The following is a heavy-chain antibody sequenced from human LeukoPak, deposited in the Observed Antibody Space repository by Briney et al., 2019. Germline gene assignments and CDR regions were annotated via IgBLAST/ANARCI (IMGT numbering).Heavy chain of an antibody. V-gene: IGHV1-2*02. D-gene: IGHD5-12*01. CDR3: ARVRSGHTAYDGCDY. Sequence: ASVQVSCKASGYTFTGYSVHWVRQAPGQGLEWMGSINPNSGDTNYAQKFQGRVRLTRDTSINTAYMEVNSLRSDDTAVFYCARVRSGHTAYDGCDYWGQGTLVTVSS. CDR2: INPNSGDT. J-gene: IGHJ4*02. CDR1: GYTFTGYS.